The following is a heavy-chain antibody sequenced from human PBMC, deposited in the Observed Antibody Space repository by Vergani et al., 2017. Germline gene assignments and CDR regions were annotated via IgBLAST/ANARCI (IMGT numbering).Heavy chain of an antibody. Sequence: QVQLQESGPGLVKSSEPLSLTCSVSFDSIRNLYCNWIRQPPGKGLEWIGSIHYSENTNYNPSLKTRVTISVDTSKNQFSLTLTSVTAADTAVYYWASDTHSGQRADRWGQGILVTVTS. V-gene: IGHV4-59*11. J-gene: IGHJ5*02. D-gene: IGHD6-19*01. CDR2: IHYSENT. CDR1: FDSIRNLY. CDR3: ASDTHSGQRADR.